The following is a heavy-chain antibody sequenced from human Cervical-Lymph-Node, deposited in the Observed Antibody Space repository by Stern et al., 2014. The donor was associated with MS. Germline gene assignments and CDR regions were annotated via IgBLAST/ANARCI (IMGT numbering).Heavy chain of an antibody. CDR2: IYPGDSDT. CDR1: GYSFTSYW. V-gene: IGHV5-51*03. D-gene: IGHD6-19*01. J-gene: IGHJ6*02. Sequence: VQLVESGAEVKKPGESLKISCKGSGYSFTSYWIGWGRQMPGKGLEWMGIIYPGDSDTRYSPSFQGQVTISADKSISTAYLQWSSLKASDTAMYYCASPQSGSGWYDGMDVWGQGTTVTVSS. CDR3: ASPQSGSGWYDGMDV.